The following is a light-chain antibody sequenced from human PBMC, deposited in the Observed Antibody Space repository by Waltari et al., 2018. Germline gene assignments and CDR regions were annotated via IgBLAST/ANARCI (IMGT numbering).Light chain of an antibody. CDR2: ANT. CDR1: SSHIGDGYD. Sequence: QSVLTQPPSLSGAPGQRVTISCTGSSSHIGDGYDIHWYQHRPGTAPKLLISANTNRPSGVPDRFSASKSGTSASLVITGLQAEDEADYYCQSYDTSLNVVFGGGTKLTVL. J-gene: IGLJ2*01. V-gene: IGLV1-40*01. CDR3: QSYDTSLNVV.